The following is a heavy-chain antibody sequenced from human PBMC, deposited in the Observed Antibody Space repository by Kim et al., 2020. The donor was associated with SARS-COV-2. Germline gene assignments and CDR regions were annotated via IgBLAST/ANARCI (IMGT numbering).Heavy chain of an antibody. D-gene: IGHD6-19*01. CDR3: AIVPRSSGWYYAFDY. Sequence: QKFQGRVTMTRNTSISTAYMELSSLRSEDTAVYYCAIVPRSSGWYYAFDYWGQGTLVTVSS. J-gene: IGHJ4*02. V-gene: IGHV1-8*01.